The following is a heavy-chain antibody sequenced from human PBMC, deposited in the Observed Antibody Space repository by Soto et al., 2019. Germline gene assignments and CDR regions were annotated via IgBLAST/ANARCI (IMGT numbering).Heavy chain of an antibody. CDR3: ARRDTAMVTDY. Sequence: SETLSLTYTVSGGSISSSSYYWGWIRQPPGKGLEWIGSIYYSGSTYYNPSLKSRVTISVDTSKNQFSLKLSSVTAADTAVYYCARRDTAMVTDYWGQGTLVTVSS. D-gene: IGHD5-18*01. CDR2: IYYSGST. CDR1: GGSISSSSYY. J-gene: IGHJ4*02. V-gene: IGHV4-39*01.